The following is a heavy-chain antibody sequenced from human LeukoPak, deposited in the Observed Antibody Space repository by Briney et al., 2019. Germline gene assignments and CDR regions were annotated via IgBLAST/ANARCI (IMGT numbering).Heavy chain of an antibody. CDR2: INRDGSEK. CDR3: ATYDSWSGYNIAY. J-gene: IGHJ4*02. Sequence: GGSLRLSCVVSGFTLSSRWMMWVRQAPGKGLEWMTKINRDGSEKNYVDSVKGRFTITRDNAENSLYLQMNSLKVEDTAIYYCATYDSWSGYNIAYWGQGTLVTVSS. D-gene: IGHD3-3*01. V-gene: IGHV3-7*03. CDR1: GFTLSSRW.